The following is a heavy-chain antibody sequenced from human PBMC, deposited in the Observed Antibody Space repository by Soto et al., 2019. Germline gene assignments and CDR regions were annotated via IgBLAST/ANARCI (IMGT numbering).Heavy chain of an antibody. CDR1: GFILRSYW. Sequence: GGSLRLSCAASGFILRSYWMHWVRQAPGKGLVWVSRINSDGSSTSYADSVKGRFTISRDNAKNTLFLKMNSLRAEDTAVYYCVRRVTDYGMDVWGQGTTVTVSS. CDR3: VRRVTDYGMDV. V-gene: IGHV3-74*01. D-gene: IGHD2-21*02. CDR2: INSDGSST. J-gene: IGHJ6*02.